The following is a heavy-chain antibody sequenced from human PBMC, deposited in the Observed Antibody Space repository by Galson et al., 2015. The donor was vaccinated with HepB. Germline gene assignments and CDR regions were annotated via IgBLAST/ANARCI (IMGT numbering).Heavy chain of an antibody. Sequence: SLRLSCAASGFTFSSYAMHWVRQAPGKGLEWVAVISYDGSNKYYADSVKGRFTISRDNSKNTLYLQMNSLRAEDTAVYYCARALIDYAAYYYYYYMDVWGKGTTVTVSS. CDR2: ISYDGSNK. D-gene: IGHD4-17*01. CDR3: ARALIDYAAYYYYYYMDV. CDR1: GFTFSSYA. J-gene: IGHJ6*03. V-gene: IGHV3-30-3*01.